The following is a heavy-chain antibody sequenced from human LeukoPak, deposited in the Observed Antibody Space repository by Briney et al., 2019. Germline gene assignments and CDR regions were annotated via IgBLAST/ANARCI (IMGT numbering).Heavy chain of an antibody. V-gene: IGHV3-7*01. CDR1: GFIFSSYW. CDR2: IKQDGSEK. J-gene: IGHJ3*02. D-gene: IGHD3-22*01. CDR3: ASPLYYYDSSGYQGVGAFDI. Sequence: GGSLRLSCAASGFIFSSYWMSWVRQAPGKGLEWVANIKQDGSEKYYVDSVKGRFTISRDNAKNSLYLQMNSLRAEDTAVYYCASPLYYYDSSGYQGVGAFDIWGQGTMVTVSS.